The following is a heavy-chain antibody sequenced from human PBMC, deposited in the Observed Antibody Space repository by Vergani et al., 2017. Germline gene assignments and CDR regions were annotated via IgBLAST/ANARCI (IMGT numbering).Heavy chain of an antibody. CDR3: AKDRTATGFWDY. J-gene: IGHJ4*02. CDR2: ISGSGSST. Sequence: EVQLLESGGGLVQPGGSLRLSCAASGFTFSSYAMSWVRQAPGKGLEWVSAISGSGSSTYYADSVKGRFTISRDNSKNTLYLQMNSRRAEDTAVYYCAKDRTATGFWDYWGQGTLVTVSS. V-gene: IGHV3-23*01. D-gene: IGHD5-18*01. CDR1: GFTFSSYA.